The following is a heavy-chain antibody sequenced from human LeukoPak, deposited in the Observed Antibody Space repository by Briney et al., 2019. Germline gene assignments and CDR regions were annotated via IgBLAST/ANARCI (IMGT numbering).Heavy chain of an antibody. V-gene: IGHV3-64D*09. D-gene: IGHD1-14*01. CDR1: GFTFSSYA. J-gene: IGHJ4*02. CDR2: TSSNGGST. Sequence: GGSLRLSCSASGFTFSSYAMHWVRQAPGKGLEYVSATSSNGGSTYYADSVKGRFTISRDNSKNTLYLQMSSLRAEDTAVYYCVKDITGITDYWGQGTLVTVSS. CDR3: VKDITGITDY.